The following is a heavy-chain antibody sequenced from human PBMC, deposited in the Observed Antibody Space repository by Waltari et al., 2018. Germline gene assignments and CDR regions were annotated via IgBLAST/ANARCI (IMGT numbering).Heavy chain of an antibody. Sequence: EVQLVESGGGLAKPGGSLRLSCVASGLSFSNGWLSWVRQAPGKGLEWVGRIEANKDGGATNYAAPVKGRFIISRDDSKNTLYLQLTGLTSEDTAVYFCATSNHDGSGISFDYWGQGTLVAVSS. CDR2: IEANKDGGAT. CDR3: ATSNHDGSGISFDY. CDR1: GLSFSNGW. D-gene: IGHD3-10*01. V-gene: IGHV3-15*04. J-gene: IGHJ4*02.